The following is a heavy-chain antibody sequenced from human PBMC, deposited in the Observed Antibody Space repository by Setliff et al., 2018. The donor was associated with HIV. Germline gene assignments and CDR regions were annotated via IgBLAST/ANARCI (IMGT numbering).Heavy chain of an antibody. CDR3: ARYYYDSSTISATAFDI. CDR1: GFTFSTYS. J-gene: IGHJ3*02. CDR2: ISSSSTYI. Sequence: PGGSLRLSCAASGFTFSTYSMSWVRQAPGKGLEWVSSISSSSTYIYYADSVKGRFTISRDNAKNSLYLQMNSLRAEDTAVYYCARYYYDSSTISATAFDIWGQGTMVTVSS. V-gene: IGHV3-21*01. D-gene: IGHD3-22*01.